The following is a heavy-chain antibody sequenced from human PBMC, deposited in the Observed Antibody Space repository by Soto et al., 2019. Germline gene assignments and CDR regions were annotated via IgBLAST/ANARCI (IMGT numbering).Heavy chain of an antibody. CDR2: ISYDGSTI. CDR1: GFTFSSYA. V-gene: IGHV3-30*04. CDR3: ARGFRYYYGADV. Sequence: GGSLRLSCAASGFTFSSYAMHWVRQAPGKGLEWVAVISYDGSTIYYADSVKGRFTVSRDNVKNSLYLQMNSLRAEDTAVYYCARGFRYYYGADVWGQGTTVTVSS. D-gene: IGHD3-10*01. J-gene: IGHJ6*02.